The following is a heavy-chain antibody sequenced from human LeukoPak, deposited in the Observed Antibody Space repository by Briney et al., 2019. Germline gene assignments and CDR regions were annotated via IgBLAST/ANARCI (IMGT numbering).Heavy chain of an antibody. V-gene: IGHV3-21*01. CDR2: ISSSSSYI. Sequence: GGSLRLSCAASGFTFSSYSMNWVRQAPGKGLEWVSSISSSSSYIYYADSVKGRFTISRDNAKNSLYLQMNSLRADDTAVYYCARGVYYSGSYYFDYWGQGTLVTVSS. CDR1: GFTFSSYS. CDR3: ARGVYYSGSYYFDY. J-gene: IGHJ4*02. D-gene: IGHD3-10*01.